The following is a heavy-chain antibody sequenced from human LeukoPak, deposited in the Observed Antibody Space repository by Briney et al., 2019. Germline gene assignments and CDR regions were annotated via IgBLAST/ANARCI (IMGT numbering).Heavy chain of an antibody. CDR2: ISAYNGNT. CDR1: GFTFSSYG. J-gene: IGHJ4*02. CDR3: ARERSGGDIDY. V-gene: IGHV1-18*01. D-gene: IGHD2-15*01. Sequence: GGTLRLSCAASGFTFSSYGISWVRQAPGQGLEWMGWISAYNGNTNYAQKLQGRVTMTTDTSTSTAYMELRSLRSDDTAVYYCARERSGGDIDYWGQGTLVTVSS.